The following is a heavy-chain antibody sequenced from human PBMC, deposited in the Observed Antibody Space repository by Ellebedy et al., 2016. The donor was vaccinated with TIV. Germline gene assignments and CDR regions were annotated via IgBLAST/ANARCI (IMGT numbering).Heavy chain of an antibody. CDR3: SRGEDQSSGAFDY. V-gene: IGHV3-23*01. CDR1: GFTFSSYA. D-gene: IGHD3-16*01. J-gene: IGHJ4*02. CDR2: ISGSGGST. Sequence: GESLKISXAASGFTFSSYAMSWVRQAPGKGLEWVSSISGSGGSTYYADSVKGRFTISRDNAKNSLYLQMNSLRAEDTAVYYCSRGEDQSSGAFDYWGQGTLVTVSS.